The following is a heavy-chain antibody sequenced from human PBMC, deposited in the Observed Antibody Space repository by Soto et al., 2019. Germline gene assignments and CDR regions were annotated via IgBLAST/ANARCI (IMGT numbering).Heavy chain of an antibody. CDR2: IIPIFGTA. CDR1: GGTFSSYA. V-gene: IGHV1-69*01. Sequence: QVQLVQSGAEVKKPGSSVKVSCKASGGTFSSYAISWVRQAPGQGLEWMGGIIPIFGTANYAQKFQGRVTITADESTSTAYMELSSLRSEDTAVYYCARXXXXXXXXXXYDSSGYLDYWGQGTLVTXXX. J-gene: IGHJ4*02. CDR3: ARXXXXXXXXXXYDSSGYLDY. D-gene: IGHD3-22*01.